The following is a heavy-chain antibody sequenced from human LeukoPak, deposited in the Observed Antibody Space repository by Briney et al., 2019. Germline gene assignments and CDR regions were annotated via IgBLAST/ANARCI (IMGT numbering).Heavy chain of an antibody. CDR1: GFSFSSYA. Sequence: GGSLRLSCAASGFSFSSYAMSWVRQAPGKGLEWVSGISGSGGSTYYADSVKGRFTISRDNSKNTLYLQMSSLRAEDTAVYYCAKQNDFWSGNYLDYWGQGALVTVSS. V-gene: IGHV3-23*01. CDR3: AKQNDFWSGNYLDY. D-gene: IGHD3-3*01. CDR2: ISGSGGST. J-gene: IGHJ4*02.